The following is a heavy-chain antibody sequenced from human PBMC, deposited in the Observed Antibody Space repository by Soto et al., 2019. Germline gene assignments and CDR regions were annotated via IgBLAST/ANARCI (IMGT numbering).Heavy chain of an antibody. CDR1: GFTFSSYA. CDR3: AKDHDFWSGYSLYYYYGMDV. CDR2: ISGSGGST. Sequence: EVQLLESGGGLVQPGGSLRLSCAASGFTFSSYAMSWVRQAPGKGLEWVSAISGSGGSTYYADSVKGRFTISRDNSKNTLYLQMNSLRAEDTAVYYCAKDHDFWSGYSLYYYYGMDVWGQGTTVTVSS. D-gene: IGHD3-3*01. V-gene: IGHV3-23*01. J-gene: IGHJ6*02.